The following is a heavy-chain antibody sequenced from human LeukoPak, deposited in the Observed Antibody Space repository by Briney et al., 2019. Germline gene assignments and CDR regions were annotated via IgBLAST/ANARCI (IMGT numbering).Heavy chain of an antibody. CDR2: VSGYNGMA. Sequence: ASVKVSCKASGYTFSSYNINWVRQAPGQGLEWVGWVSGYNGMANHAQRLQGRVTMTTDTSTTTAYMELRSLRSDDTAVYYCAKRPMTTVADYFDYWGQGTLVTVSS. V-gene: IGHV1-18*01. D-gene: IGHD4-23*01. J-gene: IGHJ4*02. CDR1: GYTFSSYN. CDR3: AKRPMTTVADYFDY.